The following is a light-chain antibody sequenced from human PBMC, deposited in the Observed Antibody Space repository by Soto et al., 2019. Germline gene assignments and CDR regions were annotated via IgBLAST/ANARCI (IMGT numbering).Light chain of an antibody. CDR1: QRVGSY. J-gene: IGKJ1*01. CDR2: SAS. V-gene: IGKV1-39*01. Sequence: DIQMTRSPSSLSASVGDRVTITCRASQRVGSYLNWYQQKPGKAPTLLIYSASELQSGVSSRFSGSGSGTDFTLTIRNLQPEDFAVYYCQQSHNTPLTFGQGTKVEI. CDR3: QQSHNTPLT.